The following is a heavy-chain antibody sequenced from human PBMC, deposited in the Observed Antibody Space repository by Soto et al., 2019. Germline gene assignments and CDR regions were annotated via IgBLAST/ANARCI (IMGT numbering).Heavy chain of an antibody. CDR2: IYVGDSDA. CDR1: GYSFTSYW. V-gene: IGHV5-51*01. J-gene: IGHJ6*02. D-gene: IGHD5-18*01. CDR3: ARGSRTGYTYGQYYYYSGMDV. Sequence: PGESLKISCKGSGYSFTSYWIGWVRQVPGKGLEWMGVIYVGDSDARYSPSFQGQVTISADRSITTAYLQWRSLKASDTAIYYCARGSRTGYTYGQYYYYSGMDVWGQGTTVT.